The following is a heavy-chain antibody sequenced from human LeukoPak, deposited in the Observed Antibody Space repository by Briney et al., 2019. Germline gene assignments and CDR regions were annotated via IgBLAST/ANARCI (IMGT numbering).Heavy chain of an antibody. Sequence: PGGSLRLSCAASGFTFSSYSMNWVRQAPGKGLEWVSSISSSSSYIYYADSVKGRFTISRDNAKNSLYLQMNSLRAEDMALYYCAKGGYSSSWYLFDYWGQGTLVTVSS. CDR2: ISSSSSYI. D-gene: IGHD6-13*01. CDR3: AKGGYSSSWYLFDY. CDR1: GFTFSSYS. J-gene: IGHJ4*02. V-gene: IGHV3-21*04.